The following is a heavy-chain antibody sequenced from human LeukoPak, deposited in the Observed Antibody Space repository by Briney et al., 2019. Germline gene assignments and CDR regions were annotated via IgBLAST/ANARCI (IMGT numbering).Heavy chain of an antibody. CDR2: ISYDGSNK. Sequence: QPGGSLRLSCAASGFTFSSYAMYWVRQAPGKGLEWVAVISYDGSNKYYADSVKGRFTISRDNSKNTLYLQMNSLRAEDTAVYYCARGYRPGYSSGWDTPLWFDPWGQGTLVTVSS. V-gene: IGHV3-30-3*01. D-gene: IGHD6-19*01. CDR3: ARGYRPGYSSGWDTPLWFDP. CDR1: GFTFSSYA. J-gene: IGHJ5*02.